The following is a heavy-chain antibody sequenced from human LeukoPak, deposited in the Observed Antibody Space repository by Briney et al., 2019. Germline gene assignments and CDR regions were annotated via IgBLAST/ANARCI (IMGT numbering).Heavy chain of an antibody. CDR3: ARDGRYCGSTSCRLNWFDP. Sequence: ASVKVSCTASGYTFTTYYMHWVRQAPGQGLINPSGGSTSYAQKFQGRVTMTRDTSTSTIHMELSSLRSEDTAVYYCARDGRYCGSTSCRLNWFDPWGQGTLVTVSS. CDR1: GYTFTTYY. J-gene: IGHJ5*02. V-gene: IGHV1-46*01. CDR2: INPSGGST. D-gene: IGHD2-2*01.